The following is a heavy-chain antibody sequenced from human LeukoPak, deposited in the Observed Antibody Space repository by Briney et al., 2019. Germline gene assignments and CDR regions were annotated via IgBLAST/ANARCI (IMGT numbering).Heavy chain of an antibody. Sequence: ASVKVSCKASGYTFNSYDIHWVRQATGQGPEWMGWIKPNSGSTDSAQKFRGRVTLTTDTSTSTAYLELSSLTSEDTAVYYCTRLVGCSSTSCYSPDNWFDPWGQGTVVTVSP. D-gene: IGHD2-2*01. CDR3: TRLVGCSSTSCYSPDNWFDP. CDR2: IKPNSGST. CDR1: GYTFNSYD. J-gene: IGHJ5*02. V-gene: IGHV1-8*01.